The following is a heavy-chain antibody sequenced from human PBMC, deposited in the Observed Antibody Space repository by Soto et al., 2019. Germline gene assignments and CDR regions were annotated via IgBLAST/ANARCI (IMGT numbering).Heavy chain of an antibody. CDR1: GGSISSYY. CDR2: IYYSGST. CDR3: ARDQGAGVDY. D-gene: IGHD6-19*01. Sequence: QVQLQESGPGLVKPSETLSLTCTVSGGSISSYYWSWIRQPPGKGLEWIGYIYYSGSTNYNPSLKSRVTISVDTSKNQFSLKLSSVTAADTAVYYCARDQGAGVDYWGQGTLVTVSS. V-gene: IGHV4-59*01. J-gene: IGHJ4*02.